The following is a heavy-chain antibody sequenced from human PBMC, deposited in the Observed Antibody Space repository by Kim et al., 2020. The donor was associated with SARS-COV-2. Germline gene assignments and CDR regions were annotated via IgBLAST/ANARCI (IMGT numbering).Heavy chain of an antibody. CDR3: TRDVFNDF. Sequence: TGNPTYAQGFTGRFAFSLDTSVSTTYLQINSLKAEDTAVYYCTRDVFNDFWGQGTLVTVSS. CDR2: TGNP. V-gene: IGHV7-4-1*02. J-gene: IGHJ4*02.